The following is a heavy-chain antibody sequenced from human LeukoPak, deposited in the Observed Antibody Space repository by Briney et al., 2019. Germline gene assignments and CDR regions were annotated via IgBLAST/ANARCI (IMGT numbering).Heavy chain of an antibody. V-gene: IGHV3-30-3*01. J-gene: IGHJ4*02. Sequence: GGSPRLSGAASGFTFSSYAMHWVRQAPGKGLEWVAVISYDGSNKYYADSVKGRFTISRDNSKNTLYLQMNSLRAEDTAVYYCATEQLGFDYWGQGTLVTVSS. D-gene: IGHD6-13*01. CDR1: GFTFSSYA. CDR2: ISYDGSNK. CDR3: ATEQLGFDY.